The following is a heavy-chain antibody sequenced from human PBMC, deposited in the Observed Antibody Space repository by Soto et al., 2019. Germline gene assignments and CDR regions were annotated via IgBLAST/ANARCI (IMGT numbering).Heavy chain of an antibody. CDR3: ARRNFDWLPQPSYYFDY. J-gene: IGHJ4*02. D-gene: IGHD3-9*01. Sequence: QLQLQESGPGLVKPSETLSLTCTVSGGSISSSSYYWGWIRQPPGKGLEWIGSIYYSGSTYYNPSLRGRVTISVDTSKNRFSLKLSSVTAADTAVYYCARRNFDWLPQPSYYFDYWGQGTLVTVSS. CDR1: GGSISSSSYY. CDR2: IYYSGST. V-gene: IGHV4-39*01.